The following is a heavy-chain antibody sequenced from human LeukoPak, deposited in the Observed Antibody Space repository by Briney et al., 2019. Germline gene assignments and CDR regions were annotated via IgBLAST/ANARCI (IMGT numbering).Heavy chain of an antibody. CDR3: ARGLVSGTFGGYDY. CDR2: LSPTRFYK. V-gene: IGHV3-21*04. J-gene: IGHJ4*02. Sequence: PGGSLRLSCAASGFTFRSYTMNWVRQAPGKGLEWVSSLSPTRFYKYHADSLKGRFTISRDNAENSLYLQMNSLRAEDTALYYCARGLVSGTFGGYDYWGQGTLVTVSS. CDR1: GFTFRSYT. D-gene: IGHD3-16*01.